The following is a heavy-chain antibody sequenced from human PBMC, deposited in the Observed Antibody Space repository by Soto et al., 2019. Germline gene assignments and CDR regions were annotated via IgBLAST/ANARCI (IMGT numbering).Heavy chain of an antibody. CDR3: AKDLGATMVRGTLGY. V-gene: IGHV4-39*02. J-gene: IGHJ4*02. Sequence: SETLSLTCTVSGGSINNQYYYWGWVRQPPGKGLEWIASISYSGTTFFNPSLKSRVVKSIDTSRNQFSLRLTSVTAADTAVYYCAKDLGATMVRGTLGYWGQGTLVTVSS. D-gene: IGHD3-10*01. CDR2: ISYSGTT. CDR1: GGSINNQYYY.